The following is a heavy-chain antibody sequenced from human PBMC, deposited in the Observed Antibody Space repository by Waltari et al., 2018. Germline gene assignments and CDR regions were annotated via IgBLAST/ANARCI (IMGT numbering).Heavy chain of an antibody. Sequence: QVQLQQWGAGLLKPSETLSLTCAVYGGSCSGYYSRWLPQPPGTGREWIGEINHSGSTNYNPSLKSRVTISVDTSKNQFSLKLSSVTAADTAVYYCARDLLRDILTGYYTSSAFDIWGQGTMVTVSS. CDR2: INHSGST. V-gene: IGHV4-34*01. CDR1: GGSCSGYY. CDR3: ARDLLRDILTGYYTSSAFDI. J-gene: IGHJ3*02. D-gene: IGHD3-9*01.